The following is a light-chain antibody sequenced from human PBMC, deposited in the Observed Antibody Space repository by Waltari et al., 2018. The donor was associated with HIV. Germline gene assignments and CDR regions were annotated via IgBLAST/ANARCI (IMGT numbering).Light chain of an antibody. Sequence: QSALTQSASVSGSPGQSITISCPGTSSDVGADTLVSWYQQHPGEVPKLLIYEVTKRPSGVSTRFSGSKSGNTASLTISGLQAEDEADYFCCSYAGSGLVFGGGTKLTVL. CDR3: CSYAGSGLV. CDR2: EVT. J-gene: IGLJ3*02. CDR1: SSDVGADTL. V-gene: IGLV2-23*02.